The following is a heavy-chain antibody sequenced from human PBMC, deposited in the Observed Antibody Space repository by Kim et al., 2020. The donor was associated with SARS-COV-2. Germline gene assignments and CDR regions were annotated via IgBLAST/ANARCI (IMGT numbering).Heavy chain of an antibody. V-gene: IGHV3-21*01. J-gene: IGHJ4*02. CDR3: ARDMSYDYGDYPGY. D-gene: IGHD4-17*01. Sequence: ADSVKRRFTISRDNAKNSLYLQMNSLRAEDTAVYYCARDMSYDYGDYPGYWGQGTLVTVSS.